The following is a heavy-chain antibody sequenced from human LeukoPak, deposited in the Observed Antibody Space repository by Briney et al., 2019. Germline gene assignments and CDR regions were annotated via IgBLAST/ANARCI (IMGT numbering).Heavy chain of an antibody. CDR3: ARHQDYYGSGSSLYYFDY. V-gene: IGHV4-34*01. D-gene: IGHD3-10*01. CDR2: INHSGST. Sequence: TSETLSLTCAVYGGSFSGYYWSWIRQPPGKGLEWIGEINHSGSTNYNPSLKSRVTISVDTSKNQFSLKLSSVTAADTAVYYCARHQDYYGSGSSLYYFDYWGQGTLVTVSS. CDR1: GGSFSGYY. J-gene: IGHJ4*02.